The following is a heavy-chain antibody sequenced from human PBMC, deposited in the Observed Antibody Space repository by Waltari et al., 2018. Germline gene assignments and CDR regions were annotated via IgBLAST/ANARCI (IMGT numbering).Heavy chain of an antibody. Sequence: QLQLHESGPGLAKPSETRSLTSTVPARSITSSSSSWGWIRQPRGKGLEWIGSFDYSGTTYYNPSLKRRVTISVDTSKNQFSQKLSSVTAADTAVYYCARCASSGPDVWGQGTTVTVSS. CDR2: FDYSGTT. V-gene: IGHV4-39*07. CDR3: ARCASSGPDV. J-gene: IGHJ6*02. D-gene: IGHD6-19*01. CDR1: ARSITSSSSS.